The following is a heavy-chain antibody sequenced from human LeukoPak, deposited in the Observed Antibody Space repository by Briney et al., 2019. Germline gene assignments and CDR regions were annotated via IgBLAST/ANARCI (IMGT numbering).Heavy chain of an antibody. D-gene: IGHD3-22*01. V-gene: IGHV4-34*01. CDR2: INHSGST. CDR3: ARGGYDSSGYQYYFDY. CDR1: GGSFSGYY. Sequence: SETLSLTCAVYGGSFSGYYWSWIRQPPGKGLEWIGEINHSGSTNYNPFLKSRVTISVDTSKNQFSLNLNSVTAADTAVYYCARGGYDSSGYQYYFDYWGQGTLVTVSS. J-gene: IGHJ4*02.